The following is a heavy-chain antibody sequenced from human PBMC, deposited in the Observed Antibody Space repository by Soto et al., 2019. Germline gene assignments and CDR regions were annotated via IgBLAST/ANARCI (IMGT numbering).Heavy chain of an antibody. V-gene: IGHV3-7*03. D-gene: IGHD3-22*01. Sequence: GGSLRRSCAASGLTFSSYWMSWVRQAPGKGLEWVANVKQDGSEKYYVDSVKGRFTISRDNAKNSLYLQMNSLRAEDTAVYYCARVSDSSGYYYFAFDIWGQGTMVTVSS. J-gene: IGHJ3*02. CDR1: GLTFSSYW. CDR2: VKQDGSEK. CDR3: ARVSDSSGYYYFAFDI.